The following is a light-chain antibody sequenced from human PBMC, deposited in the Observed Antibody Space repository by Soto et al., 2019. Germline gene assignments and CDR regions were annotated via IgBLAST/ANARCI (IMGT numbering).Light chain of an antibody. Sequence: EIVMTQSPATLSVSPGERATLSCRASQSVGTNLAWYQQKPGQAPRLVIHGATTRATGIPARFSGSGSGTEFTLTISSLQSEAFAVYYCQQCDNWPRTFGQGTKVELK. CDR3: QQCDNWPRT. CDR1: QSVGTN. CDR2: GAT. V-gene: IGKV3-15*01. J-gene: IGKJ1*01.